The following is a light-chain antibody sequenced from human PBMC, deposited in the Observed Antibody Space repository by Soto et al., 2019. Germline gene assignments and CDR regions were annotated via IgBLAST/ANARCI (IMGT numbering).Light chain of an antibody. CDR3: AAWDDSLNGWV. Sequence: QSVLTQPPSASGTPGQRVTISCSGSSSNIGSNTVNWYQQLPGTAPKLLIYSNNQRPSGVPDRFSGSKSGTSASLAISGLQSEDEADYFCAAWDDSLNGWVFGGATQLTVL. CDR2: SNN. CDR1: SSNIGSNT. J-gene: IGLJ3*02. V-gene: IGLV1-44*01.